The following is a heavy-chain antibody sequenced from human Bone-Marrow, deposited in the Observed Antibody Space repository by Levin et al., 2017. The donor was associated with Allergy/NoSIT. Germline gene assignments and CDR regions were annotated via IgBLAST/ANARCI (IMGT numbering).Heavy chain of an antibody. CDR2: ISYDVSRT. CDR1: GFTFSDFD. CDR3: SKGRLYGAFTVDDY. Sequence: GGSLRLSCVASGFTFSDFDMHWVRQAPGKGLEWLSVISYDVSRTYYAKSVKGRFTISRDNSKNTLFLQMNSLSPEDTGFYYCSKGRLYGAFTVDDYWGQGTLVTVSS. V-gene: IGHV3-30*18. J-gene: IGHJ4*02. D-gene: IGHD3-10*01.